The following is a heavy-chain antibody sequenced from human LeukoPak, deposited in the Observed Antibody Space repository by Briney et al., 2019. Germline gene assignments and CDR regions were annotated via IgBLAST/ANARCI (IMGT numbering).Heavy chain of an antibody. CDR1: GGSFSGYY. Sequence: SETLSLTCAVYGGSFSGYYWSWIRQPPGKGLEWIGEINHSGSTNYNPSLKSRVTISVDTSKNQFSLKLSSVTAADAAVYYCARGPYSSGWYVKDYWGQGTLVTVSS. D-gene: IGHD6-19*01. J-gene: IGHJ4*02. CDR3: ARGPYSSGWYVKDY. V-gene: IGHV4-34*01. CDR2: INHSGST.